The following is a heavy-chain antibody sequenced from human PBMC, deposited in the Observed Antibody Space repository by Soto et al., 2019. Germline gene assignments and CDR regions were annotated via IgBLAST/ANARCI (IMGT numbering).Heavy chain of an antibody. CDR2: IYYSGST. CDR1: GGSISSSSYY. Sequence: QLQLQESGPGLVKPSETLSLTCTVSGGSISSSSYYWGWIRQPPGKGLEWIGRIYYSGSTYYNPSLNSRVTISVDTSKNQFSLKLSSVTAADTAVYYCASTIAAAGSMTRVDYWGQGTLVTVSS. V-gene: IGHV4-39*01. D-gene: IGHD6-13*01. CDR3: ASTIAAAGSMTRVDY. J-gene: IGHJ4*02.